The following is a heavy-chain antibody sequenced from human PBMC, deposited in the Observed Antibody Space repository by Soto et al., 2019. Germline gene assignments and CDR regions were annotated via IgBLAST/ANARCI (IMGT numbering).Heavy chain of an antibody. CDR1: GYTFTSYA. Sequence: QVQLVQSGAEEKKPGASVRVSCKASGYTFTSYAIHWVRQAPGQRLEWMGWIRAGNGDTKYSQEFQGRVTLTRDTSASTAYMELSSLGSEATAVYYCAGDGYCNGPHCYSVHWGQGSLVTVSS. V-gene: IGHV1-3*05. CDR3: AGDGYCNGPHCYSVH. D-gene: IGHD2-15*01. CDR2: IRAGNGDT. J-gene: IGHJ4*02.